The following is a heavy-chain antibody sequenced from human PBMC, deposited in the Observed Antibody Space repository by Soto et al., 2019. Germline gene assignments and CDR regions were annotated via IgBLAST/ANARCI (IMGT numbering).Heavy chain of an antibody. J-gene: IGHJ6*02. CDR3: AKADDFWSGYHIYYYYGMDV. D-gene: IGHD3-3*01. Sequence: EVQLLDSGGGLVQPGGSLRLSCAASGFTFSSYAMSWVRQAPGKGLEWVSGISGSGGRTYYADSVKGRFTISRDNSKHTLYVQMNSLRAEDTAVYYCAKADDFWSGYHIYYYYGMDVWGQGTTVTVSS. V-gene: IGHV3-23*01. CDR1: GFTFSSYA. CDR2: ISGSGGRT.